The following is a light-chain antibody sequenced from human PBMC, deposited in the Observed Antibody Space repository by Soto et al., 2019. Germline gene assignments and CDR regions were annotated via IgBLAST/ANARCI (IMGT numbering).Light chain of an antibody. V-gene: IGLV1-51*01. CDR1: SSNIGGNS. J-gene: IGLJ1*01. CDR2: DDN. Sequence: QSVMTQPPSVSAAPGQKVTISCSGSSSNIGGNSVSWYQQLPGTAPKLLIYDDNKRPLGIPDRFSGSKSGTSATLGITGFQTGDEADYYCGSWDSSLSAYVFGTVTKVTVL. CDR3: GSWDSSLSAYV.